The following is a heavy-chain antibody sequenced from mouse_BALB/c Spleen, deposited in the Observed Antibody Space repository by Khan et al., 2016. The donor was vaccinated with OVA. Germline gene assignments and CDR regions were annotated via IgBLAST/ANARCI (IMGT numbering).Heavy chain of an antibody. CDR2: IRSAATST. D-gene: IGHD2-1*01. Sequence: EVELVESGGGLVEPGGSLKLSCVASGFTFSSFVMSWVRQTPEKRLEWVGTIRSAATSTYYPDSVKGRFTSSRDNDKNTLYLQMNSLMSDDTAIYYCTNGNYGWFAYWGQGTLVTVST. CDR1: GFTFSSFV. CDR3: TNGNYGWFAY. J-gene: IGHJ3*01. V-gene: IGHV5-9-1*01.